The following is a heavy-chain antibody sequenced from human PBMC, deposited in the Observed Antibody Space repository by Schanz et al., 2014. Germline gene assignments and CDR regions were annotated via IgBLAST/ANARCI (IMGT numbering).Heavy chain of an antibody. CDR3: AKEWSPSF. J-gene: IGHJ4*02. CDR1: GFTFNNYD. D-gene: IGHD1-26*01. V-gene: IGHV3-23*03. CDR2: LYTGGST. Sequence: EVQLVESGGGLVKPGGSLRLSCAASGFTFNNYDMTWVRQAPGKGLECVSVLYTGGSTFYAESVRGRFTVSRDNAKSTLFLQMDSLRPEDTAIYYCAKEWSPSFWGQGTLVTVSS.